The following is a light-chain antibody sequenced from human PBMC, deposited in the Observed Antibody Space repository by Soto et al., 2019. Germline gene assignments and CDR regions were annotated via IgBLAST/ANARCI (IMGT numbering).Light chain of an antibody. CDR2: DAS. CDR3: QQRSHSIT. Sequence: ETVLTQSPGTLYFSPGERATLSCRASQSVANSHVAWYQQRPGQAPRLLIYDASNRATGVPARFSGSGSRTDFTLTISSLESEDFAVYYCQQRSHSITFGQGTRLEIK. CDR1: QSVANSH. V-gene: IGKV3-11*01. J-gene: IGKJ5*01.